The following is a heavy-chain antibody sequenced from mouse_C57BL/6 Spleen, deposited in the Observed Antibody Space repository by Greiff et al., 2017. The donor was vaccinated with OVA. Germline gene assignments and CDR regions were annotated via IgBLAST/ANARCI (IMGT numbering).Heavy chain of an antibody. CDR3: ARSPYLDY. CDR2: INPNNGGT. J-gene: IGHJ2*01. Sequence: VQLQQSGPELVKPGASVKISCKASGYTFTDYYMNWVKQSHGKSLEWIGDINPNNGGTSYNQKFKGKATLTVDKSSSTAYMELRSLTSEDSAVYYCARSPYLDYWGQGTTLTVSS. V-gene: IGHV1-26*01. CDR1: GYTFTDYY.